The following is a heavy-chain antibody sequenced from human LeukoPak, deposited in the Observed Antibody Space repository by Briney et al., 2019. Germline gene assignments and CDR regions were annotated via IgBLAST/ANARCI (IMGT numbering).Heavy chain of an antibody. D-gene: IGHD2-2*01. J-gene: IGHJ6*03. Sequence: SETLSLTCAVYGGSFSGCYWSWIRQPPGKGLEWIGEINHSGSTNYNPSLKSRVTISVDTSKNQFSLKLSSVTATDTAVYYCAGRGVVPASHYYYMDVWGKGTTVTVSS. V-gene: IGHV4-34*01. CDR3: AGRGVVPASHYYYMDV. CDR2: INHSGST. CDR1: GGSFSGCY.